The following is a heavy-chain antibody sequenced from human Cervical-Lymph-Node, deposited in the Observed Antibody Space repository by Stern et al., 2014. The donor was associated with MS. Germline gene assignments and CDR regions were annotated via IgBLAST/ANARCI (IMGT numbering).Heavy chain of an antibody. CDR1: GYSFTSNY. V-gene: IGHV1-46*01. D-gene: IGHD3/OR15-3a*01. CDR2: INPSGDRA. J-gene: IGHJ4*02. Sequence: VQLVESGAEVKKPGASVKVSCKASGYSFTSNYMHWVRQAPGQGLEWVGIINPSGDRASYAQKLQGRVTMTRDTSTSTVYMELSSLRSEDTAVYYCASGTGSKRPTGNYWGQGTLVTVSS. CDR3: ASGTGSKRPTGNY.